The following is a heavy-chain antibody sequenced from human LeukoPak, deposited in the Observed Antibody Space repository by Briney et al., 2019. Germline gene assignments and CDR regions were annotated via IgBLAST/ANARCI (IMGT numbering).Heavy chain of an antibody. CDR2: KRYDGSNK. Sequence: GGSLRLSCAASGFTFSSYGMHWVRQAPGKGLEWVAFKRYDGSNKYYADSVKGRFTISRDNSKNTLYLQMNSLRAEDTAVYYCAKDRSGIVVVPAAIAYFDYWGQGTLVTVSS. J-gene: IGHJ4*02. CDR1: GFTFSSYG. D-gene: IGHD2-2*01. V-gene: IGHV3-30*02. CDR3: AKDRSGIVVVPAAIAYFDY.